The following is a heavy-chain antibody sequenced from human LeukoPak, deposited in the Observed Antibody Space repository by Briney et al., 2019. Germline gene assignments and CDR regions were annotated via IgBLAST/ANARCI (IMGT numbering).Heavy chain of an antibody. V-gene: IGHV4-59*01. CDR2: IYYSGST. CDR3: ARIDYPQPSHWFDP. J-gene: IGHJ5*02. CDR1: GGSIRNYY. D-gene: IGHD4-11*01. Sequence: KTSETLSLTCTVSGGSIRNYYWSWIRQPPGKGLEWIGCIYYSGSTSYNPSLKSRITISPDTSKNQFSLKLSSVAAADTAVYYCARIDYPQPSHWFDPWGQGTLVTVSS.